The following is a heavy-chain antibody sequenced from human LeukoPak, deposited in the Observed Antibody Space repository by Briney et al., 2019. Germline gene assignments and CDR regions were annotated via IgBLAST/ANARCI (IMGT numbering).Heavy chain of an antibody. CDR3: ARFAGSDYTGSFDL. CDR1: GFRFSTYG. J-gene: IGHJ4*02. Sequence: PGTSLRLSCAGSGFRFSTYGMHWVRQAPGKGLEWLGYVWLDGSNSDYVAPVKGRFTISSNNSKNTVFLQMNRLRAEDTAVYHCARFAGSDYTGSFDLWGQGTPVTVSS. V-gene: IGHV3-33*01. CDR2: VWLDGSNS. D-gene: IGHD3-10*01.